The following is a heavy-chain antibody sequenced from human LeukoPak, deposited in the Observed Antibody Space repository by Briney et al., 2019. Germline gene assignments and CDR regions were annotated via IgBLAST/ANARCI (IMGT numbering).Heavy chain of an antibody. CDR1: GFTFDDYG. J-gene: IGHJ4*02. CDR3: ARDRPNILFMDAFEY. D-gene: IGHD3-9*01. Sequence: PGGSLRLSCAASGFTFDDYGMNWVRQAPGKGLEWVSGINWNGGSTGYADSVKGRFTISRDNSKNTLQLQMNSLRTDDTAIYYCARDRPNILFMDAFEYWGQGSLVTVSS. CDR2: INWNGGST. V-gene: IGHV3-20*04.